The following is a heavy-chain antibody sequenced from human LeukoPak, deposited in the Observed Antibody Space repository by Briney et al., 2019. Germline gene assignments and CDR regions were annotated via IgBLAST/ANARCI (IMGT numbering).Heavy chain of an antibody. D-gene: IGHD3-10*01. Sequence: PSETLSLTCTVSGYSISSGYYWGWLRQPPGKGLEWIGSIYHSGSTYYNPSLKSQVTISVGTSKNHFSLNLSSVTAADTAVYYCSRGISTTYYYGSGISFDYWGQGALVTVSS. CDR3: SRGISTTYYYGSGISFDY. V-gene: IGHV4-38-2*02. J-gene: IGHJ4*02. CDR1: GYSISSGYY. CDR2: IYHSGST.